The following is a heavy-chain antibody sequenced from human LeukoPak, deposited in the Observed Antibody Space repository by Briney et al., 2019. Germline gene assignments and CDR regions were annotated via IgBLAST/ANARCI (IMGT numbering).Heavy chain of an antibody. CDR1: GFTFSSYG. CDR2: IGYDGRNK. V-gene: IGHV3-30*02. J-gene: IGHJ4*02. D-gene: IGHD3-22*01. CDR3: ARDVGYYDSSGYYPW. Sequence: GGSLRLSCAASGFTFSSYGIHWVRQAPGKGLEWVTFIGYDGRNKYYADSVKGRFTISRDNSKNTLYLQMNSLRAEDTAVYYCARDVGYYDSSGYYPWWGQGTLVTVSS.